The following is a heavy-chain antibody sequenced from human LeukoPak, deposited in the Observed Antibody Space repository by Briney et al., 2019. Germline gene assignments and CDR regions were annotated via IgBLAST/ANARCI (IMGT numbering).Heavy chain of an antibody. CDR2: TSSDLNVK. D-gene: IGHD6-19*01. V-gene: IGHV3-30*18. CDR1: GFTFRNYV. Sequence: GGSLRLSCAASGFTFRNYVIHWVRQAPGKGLEWVAVTSSDLNVKLYADSVKGRFTISRDISRNTLYLHMSSLRVEDTAVYYCAKDWGSSGWYNWFDPWGQGTLVTVSS. CDR3: AKDWGSSGWYNWFDP. J-gene: IGHJ5*02.